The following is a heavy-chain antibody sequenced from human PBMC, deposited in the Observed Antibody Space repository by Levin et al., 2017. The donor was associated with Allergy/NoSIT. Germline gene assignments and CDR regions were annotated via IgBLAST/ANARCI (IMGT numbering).Heavy chain of an antibody. J-gene: IGHJ6*03. CDR1: GFTFSNYG. CDR3: ARVGWAVAGSYYYFYMDV. CDR2: ISSDGSSE. D-gene: IGHD6-19*01. Sequence: QSGGSLRLSCAASGFTFSNYGMHWVRQAPGKGLEWVAVISSDGSSEYYGDSVKGRFTVSRDNSKDTLFLQMNTLSTEDTAVYFCARVGWAVAGSYYYFYMDVWGKGTTVTVSS. V-gene: IGHV3-30*03.